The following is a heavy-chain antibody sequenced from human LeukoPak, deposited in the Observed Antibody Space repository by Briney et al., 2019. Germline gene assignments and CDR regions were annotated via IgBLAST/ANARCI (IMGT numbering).Heavy chain of an antibody. CDR1: GGTFSSYA. CDR2: IIPIVGTA. D-gene: IGHD6-25*01. J-gene: IGHJ6*02. CDR3: ARGGNTSDLYYGMDV. V-gene: IGHV1-69*11. Sequence: WASVKVSCKAPGGTFSSYALSWVRQAPGQGLEWMGRIIPIVGTANYAQKFQGRVTITADESTSTAYMELSSLRSEDTAIYYCARGGNTSDLYYGMDVWGQGTTVTVSS.